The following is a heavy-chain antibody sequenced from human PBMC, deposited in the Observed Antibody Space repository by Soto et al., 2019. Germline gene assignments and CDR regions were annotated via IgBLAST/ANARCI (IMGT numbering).Heavy chain of an antibody. V-gene: IGHV1-46*01. CDR1: GYTCTSCY. J-gene: IGHJ3*02. Sequence: SSVRVSCKASGYTCTSCYMHWVRQAPGQGLEWMGIINPSGGSTSYAQKFQGRVTMTRDTSTSTVYMELSSLRSEDTAVYYCARGGYYDILTGPDAFDIWGQGTMVTVSS. D-gene: IGHD3-9*01. CDR2: INPSGGST. CDR3: ARGGYYDILTGPDAFDI.